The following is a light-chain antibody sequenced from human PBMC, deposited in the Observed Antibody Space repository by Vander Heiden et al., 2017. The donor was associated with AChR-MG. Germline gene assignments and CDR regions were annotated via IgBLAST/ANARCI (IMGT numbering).Light chain of an antibody. Sequence: QSVLTQPPSASGTPGQRVTLPCSGSSSNIGRNYGYWYQQLPGTAPKLLIYRNNQRPSGVPDRFSGSKSGTSASLAIRGLRSEDEADYYCAAWDDSLSGLYVFGTGTKVTVL. CDR1: SSNIGRNY. CDR3: AAWDDSLSGLYV. J-gene: IGLJ1*01. V-gene: IGLV1-47*01. CDR2: RNN.